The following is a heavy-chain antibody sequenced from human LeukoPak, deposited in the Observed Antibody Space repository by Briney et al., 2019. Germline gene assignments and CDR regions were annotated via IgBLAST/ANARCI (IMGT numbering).Heavy chain of an antibody. Sequence: ASVKVSCKASGYTFTSYGISWVRQAPGQGLEWMGWISAYNGNTNYAQKLQGRVTMTTNTSTSTAYMELRSLGSDDTAVYYCARASRGSSRSNVDYWGQGTLVTVSS. CDR1: GYTFTSYG. CDR2: ISAYNGNT. D-gene: IGHD6-6*01. CDR3: ARASRGSSRSNVDY. J-gene: IGHJ4*02. V-gene: IGHV1-18*01.